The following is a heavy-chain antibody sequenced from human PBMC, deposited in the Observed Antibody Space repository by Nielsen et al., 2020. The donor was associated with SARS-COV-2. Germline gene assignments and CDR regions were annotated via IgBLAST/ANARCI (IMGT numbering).Heavy chain of an antibody. CDR1: GFTFSDYD. CDR3: ARPSFSFDFWSGYLNYYMDV. D-gene: IGHD3-3*01. CDR2: ISTSSSYI. Sequence: GGSLRLSCAASGFTFSDYDMNWVRQTPGKGLEWVASISTSSSYIWYADSESMRGRFTISRDNAKNSVYLQMNSLRAEDTAVYYCARPSFSFDFWSGYLNYYMDVWGIGTTVTVSS. J-gene: IGHJ6*03. V-gene: IGHV3-21*01.